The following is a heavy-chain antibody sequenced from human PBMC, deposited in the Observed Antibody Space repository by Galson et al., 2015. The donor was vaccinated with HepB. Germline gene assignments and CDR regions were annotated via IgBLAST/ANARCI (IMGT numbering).Heavy chain of an antibody. Sequence: SLRLSCAASGFTFSDYYMSWIRQAPGKGLEWVSYISSSSSYTNYADSVKGRFTISRDNAKNSLYLQMNSLRAEDTAVYYCARVGLQGVRYYGMDVWGQGTTVTVSS. CDR3: ARVGLQGVRYYGMDV. J-gene: IGHJ6*02. D-gene: IGHD4-11*01. CDR2: ISSSSSYT. V-gene: IGHV3-11*06. CDR1: GFTFSDYY.